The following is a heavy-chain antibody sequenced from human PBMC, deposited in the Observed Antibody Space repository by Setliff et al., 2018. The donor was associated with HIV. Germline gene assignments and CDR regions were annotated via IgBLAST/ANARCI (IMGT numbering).Heavy chain of an antibody. V-gene: IGHV4-4*02. J-gene: IGHJ4*02. D-gene: IGHD3-3*01. Sequence: LSLTCTVSGGSISSRNWWSWVRQPPGEGLEWIGEIYHSGSTNYNPSLKSRVTISVDKSTNQVSLKLNSVTAEDTAVYYCARSYYDFWSGYSYYFDYWGQGTLVTVSS. CDR3: ARSYYDFWSGYSYYFDY. CDR2: IYHSGST. CDR1: GGSISSRNW.